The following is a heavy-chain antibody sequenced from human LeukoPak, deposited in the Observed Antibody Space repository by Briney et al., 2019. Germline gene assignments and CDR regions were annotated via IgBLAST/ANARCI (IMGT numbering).Heavy chain of an antibody. CDR3: ARDAPQVPAAGVLAS. CDR1: GFTVSDNY. V-gene: IGHV3-53*01. CDR2: MYSRGDT. D-gene: IGHD6-13*01. Sequence: GGSLRLSSAASGFTVSDNYMSWVRQAPGKGLEWVSVMYSRGDTYYANSVKGRFTFSRDISKNTLYLQMNGLRTEDTAMYYCARDAPQVPAAGVLASWGQGTLVIVSS. J-gene: IGHJ5*02.